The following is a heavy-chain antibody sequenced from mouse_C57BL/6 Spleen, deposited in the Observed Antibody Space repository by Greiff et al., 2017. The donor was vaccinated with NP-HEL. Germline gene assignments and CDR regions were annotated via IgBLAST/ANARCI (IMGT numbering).Heavy chain of an antibody. V-gene: IGHV1-19*01. Sequence: VQLQQSGPVLVKPGASVKMSCKASGYTFTDYYMNWVKQSHGKSLEWIGVINPYNGGTSYNQKFKGKATLTVDKSSSTAYMELNSLTSEDSAVYYCASRDYGYFDYWGQGTTLTVSS. CDR2: INPYNGGT. J-gene: IGHJ2*01. CDR1: GYTFTDYY. CDR3: ASRDYGYFDY. D-gene: IGHD1-1*02.